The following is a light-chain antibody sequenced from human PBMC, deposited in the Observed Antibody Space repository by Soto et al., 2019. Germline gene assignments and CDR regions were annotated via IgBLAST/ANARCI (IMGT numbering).Light chain of an antibody. Sequence: EIVLTQSPATLSLSPGERATLSCGASQSVSSYLAWYQQKPGQAPRLLIYYASNRATGIPARFSGSGSGTDFTLTISSLEPEDFAVYYCHQRGNWPLTFGGGTKVEIK. CDR2: YAS. CDR3: HQRGNWPLT. J-gene: IGKJ4*01. V-gene: IGKV3-11*01. CDR1: QSVSSY.